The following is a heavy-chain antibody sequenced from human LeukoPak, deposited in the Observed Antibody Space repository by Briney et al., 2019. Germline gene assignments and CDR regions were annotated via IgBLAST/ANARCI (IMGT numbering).Heavy chain of an antibody. V-gene: IGHV1-18*01. Sequence: ASVKVSCKASGYTFTSYGISWVRQAPGQGLEWMGWISAYNGNTNYAQKLQGRVTMTTDTSTSTAYMELRSLRSDDTAVYYCASTDASITIFGVVAPSMRFDPWGQGTLVTVSS. CDR3: ASTDASITIFGVVAPSMRFDP. D-gene: IGHD3-3*01. CDR1: GYTFTSYG. J-gene: IGHJ5*02. CDR2: ISAYNGNT.